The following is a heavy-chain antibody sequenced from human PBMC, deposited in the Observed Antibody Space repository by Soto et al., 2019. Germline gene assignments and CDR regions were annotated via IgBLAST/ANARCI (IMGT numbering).Heavy chain of an antibody. CDR3: AREDRSGYLISYFDY. D-gene: IGHD3-22*01. CDR2: IYYSGST. V-gene: IGHV4-59*01. CDR1: GGSISSYY. Sequence: PSETLSLTCTVSGGSISSYYWSWIRQPPGKGLEWIGYIYYSGSTNYNPSLKSRVTISVDASKNQFSLKLSSVTAADTAVYYCAREDRSGYLISYFDYWGQGTLVTVSS. J-gene: IGHJ4*02.